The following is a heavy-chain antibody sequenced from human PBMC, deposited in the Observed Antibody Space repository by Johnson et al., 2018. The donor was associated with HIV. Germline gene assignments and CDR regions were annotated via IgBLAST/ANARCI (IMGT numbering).Heavy chain of an antibody. D-gene: IGHD2-15*01. Sequence: LVESGGGSVKPGDSLRLSCAASGFTFSDVWMTWVRQAPGRGLEWLGRIKTKTEGGTTDYAAPVKGRFTISRDDSINTVYLQRNSLKSEDMAVYYCTTGDCSGGSCHAFDIWGQGTMVTVSS. CDR2: IKTKTEGGTT. V-gene: IGHV3-15*01. J-gene: IGHJ3*02. CDR1: GFTFSDVW. CDR3: TTGDCSGGSCHAFDI.